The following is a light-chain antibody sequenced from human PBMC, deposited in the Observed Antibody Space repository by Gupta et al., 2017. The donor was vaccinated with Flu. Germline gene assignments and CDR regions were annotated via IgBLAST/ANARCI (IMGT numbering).Light chain of an antibody. CDR1: QSVSSN. V-gene: IGKV3-15*01. Sequence: SPASLSVSTGERATRSCRDSQSVSSNLEWYQQKPGQAPRLIIYGASSRASGIPGRFSGSGCGKEFTLTSSSRQYEDFAVYYWQQNNSWPAFGQGTKVEIK. J-gene: IGKJ2*01. CDR3: QQNNSWPA. CDR2: GAS.